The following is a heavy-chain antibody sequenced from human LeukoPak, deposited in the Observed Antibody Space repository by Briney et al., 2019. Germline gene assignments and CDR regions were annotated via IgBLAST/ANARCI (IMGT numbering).Heavy chain of an antibody. Sequence: GASVKVSCKASGYTFTDYYMHWVRQAPGQGLEWMGRINPNSGGTNYAQKFQGRVTMTRDTSISTAYMELSRLRSDDTAVYYCATLGVVPAANTYGMDVWGQGTTVTVSS. CDR3: ATLGVVPAANTYGMDV. D-gene: IGHD2-2*01. J-gene: IGHJ6*02. CDR2: INPNSGGT. CDR1: GYTFTDYY. V-gene: IGHV1-2*06.